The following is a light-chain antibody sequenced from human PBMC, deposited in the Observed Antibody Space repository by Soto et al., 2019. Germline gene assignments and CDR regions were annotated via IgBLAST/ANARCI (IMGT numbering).Light chain of an antibody. CDR2: DVT. CDR1: SSDVGTYTL. V-gene: IGLV2-14*02. Sequence: QSALTQPASVSGSPGQSITISCTGTSSDVGTYTLVSWYQHSPGKAPKLVTFDVTHRPPGISDRFSGSKSANTASLTISGLQAADEAFYYCSSYTTRSTLVFGGGTKVTVL. J-gene: IGLJ1*01. CDR3: SSYTTRSTLV.